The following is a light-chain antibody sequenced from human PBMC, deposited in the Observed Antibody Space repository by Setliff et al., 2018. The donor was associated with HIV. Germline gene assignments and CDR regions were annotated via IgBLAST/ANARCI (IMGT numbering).Light chain of an antibody. CDR3: SSYTSSITLYV. CDR2: DVT. Sequence: QSALTQPASVSGSPGQSITISCTGTSSDIGGYKYVSWYQQHPGKAPKLIIYDVTNRPSGVSNRFSGSKSGNTASLTISGLQAEDEADYYCSSYTSSITLYVFGTGTKVTVL. V-gene: IGLV2-14*03. J-gene: IGLJ1*01. CDR1: SSDIGGYKY.